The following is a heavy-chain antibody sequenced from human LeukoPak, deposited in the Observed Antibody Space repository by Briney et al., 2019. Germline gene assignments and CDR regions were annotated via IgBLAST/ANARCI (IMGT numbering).Heavy chain of an antibody. J-gene: IGHJ4*02. CDR1: GFTFSSYT. CDR3: AKDQAGKTSLNYFDY. V-gene: IGHV3-7*03. Sequence: PGGSLRLSCAASGFTFSSYTMNWVRQAPGKGLEWVANIHQHGSKENYLDSVKGRFTISRDNSKNTLYLQMNSLRAEDTAVYYCAKDQAGKTSLNYFDYWGQGTLVTVSS. CDR2: IHQHGSKE. D-gene: IGHD3-16*01.